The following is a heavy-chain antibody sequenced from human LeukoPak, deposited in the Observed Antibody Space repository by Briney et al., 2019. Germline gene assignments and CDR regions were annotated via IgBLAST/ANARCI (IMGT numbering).Heavy chain of an antibody. CDR2: IYYSGST. D-gene: IGHD6-6*01. CDR1: GGSISSYY. CDR3: ARAGGPSGQLVN. J-gene: IGHJ4*02. V-gene: IGHV4-59*01. Sequence: KSSETLSLTCTVSGGSISSYYWSWIRQPPGKGLEWIGYIYYSGSTNYNPSLKSRVTISVDTSKNQFSLKLSSVTAADTAVYYCARAGGPSGQLVNWGQGTLVTVSS.